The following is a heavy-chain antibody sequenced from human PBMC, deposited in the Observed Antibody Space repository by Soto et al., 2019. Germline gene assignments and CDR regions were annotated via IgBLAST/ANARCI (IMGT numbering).Heavy chain of an antibody. CDR2: ISAYNGNT. Sequence: ASVKVSCKASGYTFTSYGISWVRQAPGQGLEWMGWISAYNGNTNYAQKLQGRVTMTTDTSTSTAYTELRSLRSDDTAVYYCAVLIVEVDYYMDVWGKGTTVTVSS. CDR3: AVLIVEVDYYMDV. J-gene: IGHJ6*03. V-gene: IGHV1-18*01. D-gene: IGHD1-26*01. CDR1: GYTFTSYG.